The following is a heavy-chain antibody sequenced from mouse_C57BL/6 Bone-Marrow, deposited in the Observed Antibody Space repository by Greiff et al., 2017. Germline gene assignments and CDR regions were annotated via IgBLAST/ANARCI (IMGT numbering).Heavy chain of an antibody. CDR1: GFSLTSYA. J-gene: IGHJ1*03. CDR3: ARDYYGSLYWYFDV. CDR2: IWTGGGT. Sequence: QVQLKESGPGLVAPSQSLSITCTVSGFSLTSYAISWVRQPPGKGLEWLGVIWTGGGTNYNSALKSRLSISKDNSKSQVFLKMNSLQIDDTARYYCARDYYGSLYWYFDVWGTGTTVTVSS. D-gene: IGHD1-1*01. V-gene: IGHV2-9-1*01.